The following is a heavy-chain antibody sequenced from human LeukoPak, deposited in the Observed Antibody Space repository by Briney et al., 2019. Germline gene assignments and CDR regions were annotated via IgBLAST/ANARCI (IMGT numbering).Heavy chain of an antibody. Sequence: GGSLGLSCAASGFMFNTYGMNWVRQAPGKGLQWVSRITGGGTGIYYADSVKGRFTISRDNSNNTLYLQMNSLRAEDTAVYSRAKDSLMGPAPDFWGLGTLVTVSS. D-gene: IGHD2-8*01. CDR3: AKDSLMGPAPDF. CDR1: GFMFNTYG. V-gene: IGHV3-23*01. J-gene: IGHJ4*02. CDR2: ITGGGTGI.